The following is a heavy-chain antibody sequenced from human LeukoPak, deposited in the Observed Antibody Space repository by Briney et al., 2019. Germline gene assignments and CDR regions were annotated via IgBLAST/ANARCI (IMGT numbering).Heavy chain of an antibody. D-gene: IGHD4-17*01. V-gene: IGHV4-34*01. CDR3: ARGSYGDYGFKHWYFDL. CDR2: INQSGSI. CDR1: GGSFSGYY. J-gene: IGHJ2*01. Sequence: SETLSLTCAVYGGSFSGYYWNWIRQPPETGLEWIGDINQSGSINYNPSLKSRVTMSVDTSKNQFSLKLSSVTDADTAVYYCARGSYGDYGFKHWYFDLWGRGTLVTVSS.